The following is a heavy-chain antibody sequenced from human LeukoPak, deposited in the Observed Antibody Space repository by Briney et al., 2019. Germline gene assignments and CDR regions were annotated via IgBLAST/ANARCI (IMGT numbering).Heavy chain of an antibody. V-gene: IGHV3-74*01. CDR1: GFTFSSYW. CDR3: ARDGSYEHFDY. D-gene: IGHD1-26*01. CDR2: INSDGSST. Sequence: GGSLRLSCAASGFTFSSYWMHWVRQAPGKGLVWVSRINSDGSSTSYVDSVKGRFTISRDNAKNTLYLQMNSLRAEDTAVYYCARDGSYEHFDYWGQGTLVTVSS. J-gene: IGHJ4*02.